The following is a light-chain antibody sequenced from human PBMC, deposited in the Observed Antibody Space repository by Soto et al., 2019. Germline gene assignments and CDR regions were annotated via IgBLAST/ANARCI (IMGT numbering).Light chain of an antibody. V-gene: IGLV2-11*01. Sequence: QSALTQARSVSGSPGQSVTISCTGTSSDVGGYNHVSWYQQHPGKAPKLMIYDVSKRPSGVPDRFSGSKSGNTASLTISGLQAEDEADYYCCSYAGSYTFYVFGTGTKVTVL. CDR1: SSDVGGYNH. CDR3: CSYAGSYTFYV. CDR2: DVS. J-gene: IGLJ1*01.